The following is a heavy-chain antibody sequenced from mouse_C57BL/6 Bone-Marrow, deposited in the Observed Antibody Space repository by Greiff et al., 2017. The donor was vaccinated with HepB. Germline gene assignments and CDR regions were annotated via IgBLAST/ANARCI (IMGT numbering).Heavy chain of an antibody. CDR2: IWSDGST. CDR3: ARQGSSKYYAMDY. CDR1: GFSLTSYG. D-gene: IGHD1-1*01. Sequence: VQLKESGPGLVAPSQSLSITCTVSGFSLTSYGVHWVRQPPGKGLEWLVVIWSDGSTTNNSALKSRLSISNVNPKSQVFLKMNSLQTDDTAMYYCARQGSSKYYAMDYWGQGTSVTVSS. J-gene: IGHJ4*01. V-gene: IGHV2-6-1*01.